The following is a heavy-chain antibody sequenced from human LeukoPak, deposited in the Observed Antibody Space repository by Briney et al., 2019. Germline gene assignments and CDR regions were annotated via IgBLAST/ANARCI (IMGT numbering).Heavy chain of an antibody. V-gene: IGHV3-30-3*01. J-gene: IGHJ6*02. Sequence: PGGSLRLSCAASGFTFSSYAMHWVRQAPGKGLEWVAVISYDGSNKYYADSVKGRFTISRDNSKNSLYLQMNSLRAEDTAVYYCARDAQDIVVVPAAGAGYGMDVWGQGTTVTVSS. CDR1: GFTFSSYA. CDR2: ISYDGSNK. CDR3: ARDAQDIVVVPAAGAGYGMDV. D-gene: IGHD2-2*01.